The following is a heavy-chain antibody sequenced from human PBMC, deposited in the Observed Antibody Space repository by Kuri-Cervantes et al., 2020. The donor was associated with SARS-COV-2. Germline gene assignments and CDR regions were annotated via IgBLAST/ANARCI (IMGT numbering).Heavy chain of an antibody. CDR3: ARDPAAGLYYYYMDV. CDR1: GFTFSSYW. D-gene: IGHD6-13*01. J-gene: IGHJ6*03. Sequence: GGSLRLSCAASGFTFSSYWMSWVRQAPGKGLEWVANIKQDGSEKYYVDSVEGRFTISRDNAKNSLYLQMNSLRAEDTAVYYCARDPAAGLYYYYMDVWGKGTTVTVSS. CDR2: IKQDGSEK. V-gene: IGHV3-7*01.